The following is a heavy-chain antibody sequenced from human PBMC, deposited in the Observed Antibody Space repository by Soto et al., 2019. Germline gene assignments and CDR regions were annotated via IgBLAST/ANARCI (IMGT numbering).Heavy chain of an antibody. CDR1: GFSFSSYW. J-gene: IGHJ5*02. CDR2: IKEDGGEQ. V-gene: IGHV3-7*03. Sequence: EIQLMQSGGGLVRPGGSLRLSCAASGFSFSSYWMSWVRQAPGKGPEWVANIKEDGGEQHYVDSVKGRFTISRDNTENSLFLQMNNLRAEDSARYYCAITTSTVSYWFDPWGPGTQGTVSS. CDR3: AITTSTVSYWFDP. D-gene: IGHD4-4*01.